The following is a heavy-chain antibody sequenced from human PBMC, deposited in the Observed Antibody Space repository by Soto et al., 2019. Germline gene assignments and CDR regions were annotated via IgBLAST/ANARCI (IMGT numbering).Heavy chain of an antibody. CDR1: GFTFSSFW. Sequence: PGGSLRLSCSASGFTFSSFWMHWVRQDPGKGLVWVSRISNDGTGTNYADSVKGRFTISRDTAKNTVYLQINGLRAEDTAVYYCAEDWSSDYWDSSGLLAFWGQGTPVTVSS. CDR3: AEDWSSDYWDSSGLLAF. D-gene: IGHD6-19*01. J-gene: IGHJ1*01. CDR2: ISNDGTGT. V-gene: IGHV3-74*01.